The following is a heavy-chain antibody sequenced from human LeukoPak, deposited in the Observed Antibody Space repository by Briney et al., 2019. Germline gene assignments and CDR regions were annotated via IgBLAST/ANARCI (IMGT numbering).Heavy chain of an antibody. V-gene: IGHV3-53*01. Sequence: GGSLRLSCVASGFTVSSNYMSWVRQAPGKGLEWVSVIYSGGSTYYADSVKDRFTISRDNSKNTLYLQMNSLRAEDTAVYYCAREVRYDSSGYIDYWGQGTLVTVSS. J-gene: IGHJ4*02. CDR3: AREVRYDSSGYIDY. CDR2: IYSGGST. CDR1: GFTVSSNY. D-gene: IGHD3-22*01.